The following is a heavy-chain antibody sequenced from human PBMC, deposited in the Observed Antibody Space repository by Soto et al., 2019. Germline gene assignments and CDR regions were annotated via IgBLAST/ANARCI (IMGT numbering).Heavy chain of an antibody. CDR2: IYYSGST. CDR3: ARDYPEGAIFYGMDV. Sequence: SETLSLTCTVSGGSISSGDYYWSWIRQPPGKGLEWIGYIYYSGSTYYNPSLKSRVTISVDTSKNQFSLKLSSVTAADTAVYYCARDYPEGAIFYGMDVWGQGTTVTVSS. CDR1: GGSISSGDYY. D-gene: IGHD3-3*01. V-gene: IGHV4-30-4*01. J-gene: IGHJ6*02.